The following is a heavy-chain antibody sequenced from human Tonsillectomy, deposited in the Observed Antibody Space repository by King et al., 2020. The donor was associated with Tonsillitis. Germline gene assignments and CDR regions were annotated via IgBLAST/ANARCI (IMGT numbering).Heavy chain of an antibody. CDR3: AHTGGQSLLGY. V-gene: IGHV2-5*02. D-gene: IGHD2-15*01. CDR2: IYWADDK. Sequence: ITLKESGPTLVKPTQTLTLTCTFSGFSLSTSGVGVCWIRQPPGKALEWLALIYWADDKRYSPSLRIRPTIHKNTSKNHVVLTMTNMDPVDTATYYCAHTGGQSLLGYWGPGTLVTVSS. J-gene: IGHJ4*02. CDR1: GFSLSTSGVG.